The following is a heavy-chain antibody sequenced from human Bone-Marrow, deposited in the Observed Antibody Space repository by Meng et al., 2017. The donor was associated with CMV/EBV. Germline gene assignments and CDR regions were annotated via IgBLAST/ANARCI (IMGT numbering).Heavy chain of an antibody. CDR1: GFTFSSYA. CDR3: ARDSGSSSWPNFQH. V-gene: IGHV3-23*01. J-gene: IGHJ1*01. Sequence: LSLTCAASGFTFSSYAMSWVRQAPGKGLEWVSAISGSGGSTYYADSVKGRFTISRDNSKNTLYLQMNSLRAEDTAVYYCARDSGSSSWPNFQHWGQGTLVTVSS. CDR2: ISGSGGST. D-gene: IGHD6-13*01.